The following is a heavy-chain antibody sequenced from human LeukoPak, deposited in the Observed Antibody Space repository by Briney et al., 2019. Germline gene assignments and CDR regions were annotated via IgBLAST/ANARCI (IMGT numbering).Heavy chain of an antibody. D-gene: IGHD3-10*01. CDR3: ARTPHPYGSGSYYYYFDY. CDR1: GFTFSSYN. Sequence: GGSLRLSCAASGFTFSSYNMNWVRQAPGKGLEWVSYISSSGSTIYYADSVKGRFTISRDNAKNSLYLQMNSLRAEDTAVYYCARTPHPYGSGSYYYYFDYWGQGTLVTVSS. V-gene: IGHV3-48*04. CDR2: ISSSGSTI. J-gene: IGHJ4*02.